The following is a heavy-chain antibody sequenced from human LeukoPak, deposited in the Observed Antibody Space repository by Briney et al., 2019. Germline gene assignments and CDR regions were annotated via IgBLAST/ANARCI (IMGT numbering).Heavy chain of an antibody. CDR1: GGSISSYY. V-gene: IGHV4-59*01. CDR3: ARARSAQAEFDY. J-gene: IGHJ4*02. Sequence: TSETLSLTCTVSGGSISSYYWSWIRQPPGKGLEWIGYIYYSGSTNYNPSLKSRVTISVDTSKNQFSLKLSSVTAADTAVYYCARARSAQAEFDYWGQGTLVTVSS. CDR2: IYYSGST.